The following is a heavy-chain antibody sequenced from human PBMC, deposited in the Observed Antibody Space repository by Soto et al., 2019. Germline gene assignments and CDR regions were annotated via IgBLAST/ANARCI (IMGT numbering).Heavy chain of an antibody. V-gene: IGHV6-1*01. Sequence: PSQTLSLTCAISGDSASSNSAAWNWIRQSPSRGLEWLGRTYYRSKWYNDYAVSVKSRITINPDTSKNQFSLQLNSVTPEDTAVYYCARVRFDSYGPPAFYYYYYYGMDVWGQGTTVTVSS. J-gene: IGHJ6*02. D-gene: IGHD5-18*01. CDR1: GDSASSNSAA. CDR3: ARVRFDSYGPPAFYYYYYYGMDV. CDR2: TYYRSKWYN.